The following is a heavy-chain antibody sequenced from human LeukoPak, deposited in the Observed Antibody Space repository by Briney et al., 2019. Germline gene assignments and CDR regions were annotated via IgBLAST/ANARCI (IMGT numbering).Heavy chain of an antibody. Sequence: SETLSLTCAVYGGSFSGYYWSWIRQPPGKGLEWIGEINHSGSTNYNPSLKSRVTISVDTSKNQFSLKLSSVTAADTAVCYCARDPYGSGSCDYWGQGTLVTVSS. CDR1: GGSFSGYY. D-gene: IGHD3-10*01. CDR2: INHSGST. CDR3: ARDPYGSGSCDY. J-gene: IGHJ4*02. V-gene: IGHV4-34*01.